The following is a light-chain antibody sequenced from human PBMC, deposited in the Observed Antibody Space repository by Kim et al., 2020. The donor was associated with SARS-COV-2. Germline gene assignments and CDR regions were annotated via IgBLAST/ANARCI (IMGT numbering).Light chain of an antibody. CDR3: QRRSNWPPIT. Sequence: SPGESATLSCRASQSVGSYLAWYQQKPGQAPRLLIYDASNRATGIPARFSGSGSGTDFTLTISSIEPEDFAVYYCQRRSNWPPITFGQGTRLEIK. CDR1: QSVGSY. J-gene: IGKJ5*01. V-gene: IGKV3-11*01. CDR2: DAS.